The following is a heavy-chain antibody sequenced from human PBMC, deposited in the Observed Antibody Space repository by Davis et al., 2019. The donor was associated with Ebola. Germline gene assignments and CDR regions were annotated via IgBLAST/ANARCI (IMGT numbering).Heavy chain of an antibody. V-gene: IGHV4-59*01. Sequence: MPLETLSLTCTVAGGSISNSYWSWIRQPPGKGLEWIGYIYYSGATNYNPSLKGRVTISVDTSKNQFSLKLNSVTAADTAVYYCARLGFCSSASCPFDPWGQGTLVTVSS. CDR1: GGSISNSY. J-gene: IGHJ5*02. CDR3: ARLGFCSSASCPFDP. D-gene: IGHD2-2*01. CDR2: IYYSGAT.